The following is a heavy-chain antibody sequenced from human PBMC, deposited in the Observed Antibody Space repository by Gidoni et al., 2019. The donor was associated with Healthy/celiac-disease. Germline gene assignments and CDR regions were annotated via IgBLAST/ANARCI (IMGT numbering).Heavy chain of an antibody. CDR1: GFTFSSYA. Sequence: EVQLLESGGGLVQPGGSLRLSCSASGFTFSSYAMSWVRQAPGKGLEGVSAMSGSGGSTYYADSVKGRFTISRDNSKNTLYLKRNSRRAEDTAVYYWAKDLQSIMITFGGVIVWGQGTLVTVSS. D-gene: IGHD3-16*02. J-gene: IGHJ4*02. V-gene: IGHV3-23*01. CDR3: AKDLQSIMITFGGVIV. CDR2: MSGSGGST.